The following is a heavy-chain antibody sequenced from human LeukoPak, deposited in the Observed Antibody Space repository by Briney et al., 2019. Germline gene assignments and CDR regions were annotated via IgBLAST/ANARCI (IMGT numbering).Heavy chain of an antibody. CDR2: IYHSGSN. D-gene: IGHD4-11*01. CDR1: SGSISSNNW. CDR3: ARLQWRLYYYYYYYMDV. V-gene: IGHV4-4*02. Sequence: SETLSLTCAVSSGSISSNNWWTWVRQAPGKGLEWIGEIYHSGSNNYNPSLQSRVTISVDKSKNQFSLKLSSVTAADTAVYYCARLQWRLYYYYYYYMDVWGKGTTVTISS. J-gene: IGHJ6*03.